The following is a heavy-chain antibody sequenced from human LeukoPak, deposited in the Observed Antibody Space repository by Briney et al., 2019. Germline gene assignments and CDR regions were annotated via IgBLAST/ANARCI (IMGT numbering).Heavy chain of an antibody. D-gene: IGHD1-26*01. CDR1: GASISSYY. V-gene: IGHV4-4*07. Sequence: SETLSLTCVVSGASISSYYWTWIRQPAGKGLEWIGRIYTSGSTTHNPSLKSRVTMSVDTSKNQFSLNLTSVTAADTAVYYCVRDRGGFDPWGQGTLVTVSS. CDR3: VRDRGGFDP. CDR2: IYTSGST. J-gene: IGHJ5*02.